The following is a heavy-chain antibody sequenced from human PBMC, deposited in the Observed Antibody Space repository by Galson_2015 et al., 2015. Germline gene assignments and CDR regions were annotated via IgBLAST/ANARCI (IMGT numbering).Heavy chain of an antibody. J-gene: IGHJ5*02. CDR1: GGSISRSSYY. CDR2: IYYSGRT. Sequence: ETLSLTCTVSGGSISRSSYYWGWIRQSPGKGLEWIGSIYYSGRTYYNPSLKSRVTISVDTSKNQFSLKLSSVTAADTAVYYCARGDIVVVVAATRRVWFDPWGQGILVTVSS. V-gene: IGHV4-39*07. CDR3: ARGDIVVVVAATRRVWFDP. D-gene: IGHD2-15*01.